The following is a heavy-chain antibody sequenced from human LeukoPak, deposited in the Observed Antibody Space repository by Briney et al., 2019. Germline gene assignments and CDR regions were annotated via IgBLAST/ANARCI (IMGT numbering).Heavy chain of an antibody. CDR1: GFTVSSNY. Sequence: GGSLRLSCAASGFTVSSNYMSWVRQAPGKGLEWVSVIYSGGSTYYADSVKGRFTISRDNSKNTLYLQMNSLRAEDTAVYYCARDYNDYGDYYFDYWGQGTLVTVSS. CDR3: ARDYNDYGDYYFDY. V-gene: IGHV3-66*01. D-gene: IGHD4-17*01. CDR2: IYSGGST. J-gene: IGHJ4*02.